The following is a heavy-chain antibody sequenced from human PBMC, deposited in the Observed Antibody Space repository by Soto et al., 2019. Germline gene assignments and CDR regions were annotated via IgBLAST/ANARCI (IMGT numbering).Heavy chain of an antibody. J-gene: IGHJ4*02. Sequence: GGSLRLSCAASGFTFSSYGMHWVRQAPGKGLEWVAVIWYDGSNKYYADSVKGRFTISRDNSKNTLYLQMNSLRAEDTAVYYCARGHLGELSFFGYWGQGTLVTVSS. CDR3: ARGHLGELSFFGY. CDR1: GFTFSSYG. D-gene: IGHD3-16*02. V-gene: IGHV3-33*01. CDR2: IWYDGSNK.